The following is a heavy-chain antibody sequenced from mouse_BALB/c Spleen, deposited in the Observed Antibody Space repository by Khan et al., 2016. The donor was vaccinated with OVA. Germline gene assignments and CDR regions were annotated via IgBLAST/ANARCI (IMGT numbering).Heavy chain of an antibody. J-gene: IGHJ4*01. Sequence: QIQLVQSGPELKKPGETVRISCKASGYTFTTAGMQWVQKMPGKGLKWIGSIDTHLGVPKYAEDFKGRFAFSLETSASTAYLQITNLKTEDTATXFWARGVAAYYGNDGGAMEYWGQGTSVTVSA. CDR3: ARGVAAYYGNDGGAMEY. D-gene: IGHD2-9*01. CDR2: IDTHLGVP. CDR1: GYTFTTAG. V-gene: IGHV9-4*02.